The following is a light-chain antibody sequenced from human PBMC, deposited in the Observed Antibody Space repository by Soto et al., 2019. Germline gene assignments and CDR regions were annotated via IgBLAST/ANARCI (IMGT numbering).Light chain of an antibody. CDR1: QSFGNW. J-gene: IGKJ1*01. V-gene: IGKV1-5*03. CDR2: KAS. CDR3: QQYSSWT. Sequence: DIQMTQSPSTLSASVGDRVTITCRASQSFGNWLAWYQQKPGKAPKLLIYKASSLESGVPSRFSGSGSGTXFXXXIXXXQXXXXAXYYCQQYSSWTFGQGTKVEIK.